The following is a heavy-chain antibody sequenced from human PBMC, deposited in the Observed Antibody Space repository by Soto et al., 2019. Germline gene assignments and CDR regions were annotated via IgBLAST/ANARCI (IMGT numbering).Heavy chain of an antibody. V-gene: IGHV4-31*03. D-gene: IGHD2-2*01. CDR1: GGSISSGGYY. CDR3: ARGYFSSTSGFDP. J-gene: IGHJ5*02. CDR2: IYYSGGS. Sequence: QVQLQESGPGLVKPSQTLSLTCSVSGGSISSGGYYWSWIRQHPGKGLEWIGYIYYSGGSSYNPSLQSRANISVDTSKNQCPRKMSSATAADRAVYYCARGYFSSTSGFDPWGQGTLVTVSS.